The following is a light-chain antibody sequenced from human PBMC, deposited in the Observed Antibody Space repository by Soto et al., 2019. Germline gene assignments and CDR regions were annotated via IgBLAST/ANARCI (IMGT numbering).Light chain of an antibody. Sequence: DVQIKQSPSTLSASVGDRLTITCRASQSITSWLDWYQQTPGKAPKLLIYKASPLESGVPSRFSGSGAGTECTRTISSLQHDDVARDYCPQYNRYTYTFGQGTKVDI. V-gene: IGKV1-5*03. CDR3: PQYNRYTYT. J-gene: IGKJ2*01. CDR2: KAS. CDR1: QSITSW.